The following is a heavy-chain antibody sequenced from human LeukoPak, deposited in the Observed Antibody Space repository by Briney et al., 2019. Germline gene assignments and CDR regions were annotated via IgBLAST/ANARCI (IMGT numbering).Heavy chain of an antibody. D-gene: IGHD2-15*01. CDR1: GFTFSSYS. J-gene: IGHJ4*02. CDR3: ARVYCSGGSCYSFLSDY. CDR2: ISSSSSYI. Sequence: GGSLRLSCAASGFTFSSYSMNWVRQAPGKGLEWVSSISSSSSYIYYADSVKSRFTISRDNAKNSLYLQMNSLRAEDTAVYYCARVYCSGGSCYSFLSDYWGQGTLVTVSS. V-gene: IGHV3-21*01.